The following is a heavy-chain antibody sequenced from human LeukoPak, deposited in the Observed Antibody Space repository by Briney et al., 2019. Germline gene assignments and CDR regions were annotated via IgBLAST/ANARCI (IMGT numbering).Heavy chain of an antibody. CDR1: GFTFTSYS. Sequence: PGGSLRLSCAASGFTFTSYSMNWVRQAPGKGLEWVSTISGGGGSTYYADSVKGRFTISRDNSKNTLYLQMNSLRAEDTAVYYCARDMNSVLDVWGQGTTVTVSS. D-gene: IGHD1-7*01. CDR2: ISGGGGST. J-gene: IGHJ6*02. CDR3: ARDMNSVLDV. V-gene: IGHV3-23*01.